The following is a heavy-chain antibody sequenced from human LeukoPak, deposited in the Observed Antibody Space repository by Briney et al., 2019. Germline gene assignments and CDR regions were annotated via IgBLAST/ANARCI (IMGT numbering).Heavy chain of an antibody. CDR3: ARERTPKHYYGSGTYDRYFDH. CDR1: GFTFSSYS. V-gene: IGHV3-21*01. CDR2: ISSSSSYI. D-gene: IGHD3-10*01. Sequence: GGSLRLSCAASGFTFSSYSMNWVRQAPGKGLEWVSSISSSSSYIYYADSVKGRFTISRDTTQNSLFLQMNSLRAEDTALYYCARERTPKHYYGSGTYDRYFDHWGQGTLVTVSS. J-gene: IGHJ4*02.